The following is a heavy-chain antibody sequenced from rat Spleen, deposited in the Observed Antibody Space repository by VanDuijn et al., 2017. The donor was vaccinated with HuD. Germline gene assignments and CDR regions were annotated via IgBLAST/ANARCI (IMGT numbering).Heavy chain of an antibody. J-gene: IGHJ2*01. D-gene: IGHD1-7*01. V-gene: IGHV5-25*01. Sequence: EVRLVESDGGLVQPGGSLKLSCAASGFTFSDYYMAWVRQAPTKGLEWVATISTSGGSTYYRDSVKGRFTISRDNVKNIVYLQMNSLKCEDTATYYCAVAGYGFWGQGVMVTVSS. CDR2: ISTSGGST. CDR3: AVAGYGF. CDR1: GFTFSDYY.